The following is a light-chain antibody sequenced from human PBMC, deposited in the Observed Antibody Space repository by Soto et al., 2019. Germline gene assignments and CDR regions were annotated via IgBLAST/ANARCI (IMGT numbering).Light chain of an antibody. J-gene: IGKJ2*01. CDR2: SAS. CDR1: QTINNY. Sequence: DIQMTQSPSSLSASLGDRVTITCRASQTINNYLHWYQQRPGEAPKLLIYSASNLQTVVPPRFSGSGSGTHFTLTISSLQPEDFATYYCQQSSSTPHTFGQGTIVEIK. V-gene: IGKV1-39*01. CDR3: QQSSSTPHT.